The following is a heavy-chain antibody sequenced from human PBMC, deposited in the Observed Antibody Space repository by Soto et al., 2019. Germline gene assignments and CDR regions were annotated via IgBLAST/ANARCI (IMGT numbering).Heavy chain of an antibody. D-gene: IGHD2-2*01. CDR3: ATVPPPIVVPAAMA. J-gene: IGHJ4*02. Sequence: GGSLILSCAASGFTFSSYAMSWVRQAPGKGLEWVSAISGGGGSTYYADSVKGRFTISRDNSKNTLYLQMNSLRAEDTAVYYCATVPPPIVVPAAMAWGPRHLVTVYS. CDR2: ISGGGGST. CDR1: GFTFSSYA. V-gene: IGHV3-23*01.